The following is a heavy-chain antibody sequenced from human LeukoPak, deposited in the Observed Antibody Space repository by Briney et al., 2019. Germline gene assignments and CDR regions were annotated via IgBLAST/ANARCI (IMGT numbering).Heavy chain of an antibody. V-gene: IGHV3-48*01. CDR3: ARFNLGWLDP. CDR2: ISSGVTTE. D-gene: IGHD1-20*01. Sequence: GGSLRLSCAASGFPFKSYAMIWVRQAPGKGLEWISYISSGVTTEYYADSVKGRFTISRDDARDSLYLQMESLRAEDTAVYYCARFNLGWLDPWGQGALVTVSS. CDR1: GFPFKSYA. J-gene: IGHJ5*02.